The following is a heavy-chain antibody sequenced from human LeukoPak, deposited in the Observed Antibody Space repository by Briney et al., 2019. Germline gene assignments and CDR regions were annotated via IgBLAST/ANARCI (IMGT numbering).Heavy chain of an antibody. Sequence: SQTLSLTCVISGDSVSSNSAAWHWTRHSPSRGLEWLGMTYYRSKWYNDYSVSVKSRITIKPDTSKNQFSLHLNSVTPEDTAVYYCARGNYYDSSGYWSTTAFDIWGQGTMVTVSS. CDR3: ARGNYYDSSGYWSTTAFDI. J-gene: IGHJ3*02. CDR1: GDSVSSNSAA. V-gene: IGHV6-1*01. D-gene: IGHD3-22*01. CDR2: TYYRSKWYN.